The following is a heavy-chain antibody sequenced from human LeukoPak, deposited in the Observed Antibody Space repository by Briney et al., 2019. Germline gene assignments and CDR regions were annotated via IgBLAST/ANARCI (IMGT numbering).Heavy chain of an antibody. CDR2: ISGSGRNI. V-gene: IGHV3-48*03. D-gene: IGHD4-17*01. Sequence: GGSLRLSCAASGFTFSSYEMNWVRQAPGKGLEWVSYISGSGRNIYYADSVKGRFTISRDNAKNSLYLQMSSLRAEDTAVYFCARENIVDYGDAFDIWGQGTMVTVSS. CDR3: ARENIVDYGDAFDI. CDR1: GFTFSSYE. J-gene: IGHJ3*02.